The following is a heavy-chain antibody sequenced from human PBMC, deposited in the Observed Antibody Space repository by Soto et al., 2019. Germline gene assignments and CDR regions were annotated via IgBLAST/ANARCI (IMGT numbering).Heavy chain of an antibody. CDR1: GYTFTNYA. CDR2: INAGNGNT. V-gene: IGHV1-3*01. Sequence: QVQLVQSGAEVEKPGASVKVSCKASGYTFTNYAVHWVRQAPGQRLEWMGWINAGNGNTRYSQKFQGRVTITRDKPARTVYMELSSLRSEDTAVYYCARGHLAVVPVASWFYYMDVWGKGTTVTVSS. J-gene: IGHJ6*03. CDR3: ARGHLAVVPVASWFYYMDV. D-gene: IGHD2-2*01.